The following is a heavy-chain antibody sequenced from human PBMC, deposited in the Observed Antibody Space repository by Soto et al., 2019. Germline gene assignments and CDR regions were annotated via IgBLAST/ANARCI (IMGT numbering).Heavy chain of an antibody. CDR1: GFTFSGYG. CDR3: AKGGSSGWYPLFAY. J-gene: IGHJ4*02. D-gene: IGHD6-19*01. CDR2: ISYDGSNK. Sequence: GGSLRLSCAASGFTFSGYGMHWVRQAPGKGLEWVAVISYDGSNKYYADSVKGRFTISRDNSKNTLYLQMNSLRAEDTAVYYCAKGGSSGWYPLFAYWGQGTLVTVSS. V-gene: IGHV3-30*18.